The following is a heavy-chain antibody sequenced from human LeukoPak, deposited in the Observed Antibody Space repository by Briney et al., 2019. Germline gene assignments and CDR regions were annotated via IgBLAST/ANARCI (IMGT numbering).Heavy chain of an antibody. CDR1: GFSLSTSGVR. CDR3: ARILPDSGSYHFDY. Sequence: SGPALVKPTQTLTLTCTFSGFSLSTSGVRVSWIRQPPGKALEWLARIDWDDDKFYTPSLKTRLTISKNTSKNQVVLTMTNMDPVDTATYYCARILPDSGSYHFDYWGQGTLVTVSS. J-gene: IGHJ4*02. D-gene: IGHD3-10*01. CDR2: IDWDDDK. V-gene: IGHV2-70*04.